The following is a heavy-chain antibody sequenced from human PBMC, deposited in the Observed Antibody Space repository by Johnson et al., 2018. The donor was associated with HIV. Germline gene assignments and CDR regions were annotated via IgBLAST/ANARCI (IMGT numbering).Heavy chain of an antibody. V-gene: IGHV3-7*01. Sequence: VQLVESGGGLVQPGGSLRLSCAASRFTFSSYWMSWVRQAPGKGLEWVANIKQDGSEKYYVDSVKGRFTISRDNAKNSLYLQMNSLRAEYTAVYYCARDWDAFDIWGQGTMVTVSS. CDR1: RFTFSSYW. CDR3: ARDWDAFDI. J-gene: IGHJ3*02. CDR2: IKQDGSEK.